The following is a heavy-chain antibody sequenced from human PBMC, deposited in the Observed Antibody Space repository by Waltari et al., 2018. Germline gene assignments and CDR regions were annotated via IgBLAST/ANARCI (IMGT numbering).Heavy chain of an antibody. V-gene: IGHV4-39*01. Sequence: QLQLQESGPGLVKPSETLSLICSISGGSISSTSYYWGWIRQPPGKGLEWIGSFIYNGNTYYNPSLKSRISFFVDTSKNQFLLQLRSVTAADTAMYYCARPGRVGGGSLMGLDYWGQGTLVTVSS. CDR3: ARPGRVGGGSLMGLDY. CDR2: FIYNGNT. D-gene: IGHD2-15*01. J-gene: IGHJ4*02. CDR1: GGSISSTSYY.